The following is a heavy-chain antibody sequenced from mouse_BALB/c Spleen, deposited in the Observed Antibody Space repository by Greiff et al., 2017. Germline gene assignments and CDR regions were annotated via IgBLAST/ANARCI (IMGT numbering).Heavy chain of an antibody. CDR3: ARDPMITT. J-gene: IGHJ3*02. CDR1: GFSLTSYG. V-gene: IGHV2-9*02. CDR2: IWAGGST. Sequence: QVQLKESGPGLVAPSQSLSITCTVSGFSLTSYGVHWVRQPPGKGLEWLGVIWAGGSTNYNSALMSRLSISKDNSKSQVFLKMNSLQTDDTAMYYCARDPMITTWGQGTLVTVSA. D-gene: IGHD2-4*01.